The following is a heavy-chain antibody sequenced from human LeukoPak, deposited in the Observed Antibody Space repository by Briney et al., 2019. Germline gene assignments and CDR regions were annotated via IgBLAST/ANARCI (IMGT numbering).Heavy chain of an antibody. CDR2: ISYSGST. CDR3: ARQAGMFTTFDF. V-gene: IGHV4-59*08. CDR1: SGSISTYY. J-gene: IGHJ4*02. Sequence: SETLSLTCTVSSGSISTYYWTWIRQPPGKGLEWIGYISYSGSTKYKPSLARRITISLDTSKNQFSLEMRSMTAADTAIYYCARQAGMFTTFDFWGPGTLVTVSS. D-gene: IGHD3-22*01.